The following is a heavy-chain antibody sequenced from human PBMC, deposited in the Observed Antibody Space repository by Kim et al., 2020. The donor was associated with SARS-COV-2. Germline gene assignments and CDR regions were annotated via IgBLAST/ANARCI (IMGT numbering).Heavy chain of an antibody. V-gene: IGHV1-18*01. D-gene: IGHD3-10*01. J-gene: IGHJ3*02. CDR3: ARDRGSRPDTFDI. Sequence: YAQDVQGGVAMTRDTSTSTAYMELRSLRSDDTAVYYCARDRGSRPDTFDIWGQGTMVTVSS.